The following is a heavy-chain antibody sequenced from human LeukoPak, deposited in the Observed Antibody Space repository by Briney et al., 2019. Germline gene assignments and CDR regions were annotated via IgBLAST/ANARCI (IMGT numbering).Heavy chain of an antibody. D-gene: IGHD2-15*01. CDR3: ARDGMLGSHDC. CDR1: GFTFRSYW. CDR2: INNDGSDT. V-gene: IGHV3-74*01. J-gene: IGHJ4*02. Sequence: GGSLRLSCAASGFTFRSYWMHWVRQTPGKGLVWVSHINNDGSDTSYADSVKGRFTITRHNAKNTLFLQMNSLRAEETAVYYCARDGMLGSHDCWGQGTLVTVSS.